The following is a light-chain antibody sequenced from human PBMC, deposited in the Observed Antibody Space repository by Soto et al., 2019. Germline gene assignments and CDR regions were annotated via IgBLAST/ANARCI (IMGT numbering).Light chain of an antibody. V-gene: IGKV3D-15*01. J-gene: IGKJ4*01. Sequence: EIGMTQSPATLSVSPGERATLSCRASRSVSSNLAWCQQKPGQAPWLLIYGASTRATGIPARFSGSGSGTEFTITISSPESEFFPVHSCQHYTTWSSRTFGGGTKVDIK. CDR3: QHYTTWSSRT. CDR2: GAS. CDR1: RSVSSN.